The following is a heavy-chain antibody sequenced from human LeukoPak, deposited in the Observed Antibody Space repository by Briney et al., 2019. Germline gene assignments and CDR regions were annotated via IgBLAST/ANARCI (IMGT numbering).Heavy chain of an antibody. V-gene: IGHV1-3*01. CDR1: GYTFTSYA. CDR2: INAGNGNT. Sequence: ASVKVSRKASGYTFTSYAMHWVRQAPGQRLEWMGWINAGNGNTKYSQKFQGRITITRDTSASTAYMELRSLRSDDTAVYYCARISARVNTHWGQGTLVTVSS. CDR3: ARISARVNTH. D-gene: IGHD3-10*01. J-gene: IGHJ4*02.